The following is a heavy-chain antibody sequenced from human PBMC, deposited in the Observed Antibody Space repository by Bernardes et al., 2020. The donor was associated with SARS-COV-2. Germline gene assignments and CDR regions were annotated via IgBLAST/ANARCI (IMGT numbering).Heavy chain of an antibody. Sequence: GGSLRLSCSASGFTFSSYAMHWVRQAPGKGLEYVSAISSNGGSTYYADSVKGRFTISRDNSKNTLYLQMSSLRAEDTAVYYCVKPRVVPFTNSTYYYYMDVWGKGTTVTVSS. CDR2: ISSNGGST. CDR1: GFTFSSYA. CDR3: VKPRVVPFTNSTYYYYMDV. V-gene: IGHV3-64D*09. D-gene: IGHD2-2*01. J-gene: IGHJ6*03.